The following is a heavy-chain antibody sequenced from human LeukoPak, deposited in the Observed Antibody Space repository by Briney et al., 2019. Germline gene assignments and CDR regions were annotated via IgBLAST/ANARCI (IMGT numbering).Heavy chain of an antibody. Sequence: GGSLRLSCAASGFTFSSYAMSWVRQAPGKGLEWVSAISGSGGSTYYADSVKGRFTISRDNPKNTLYLQMNSLRAEDTAVYYCAKDPSLSYDSSAYYYHYWGQGTLVTVSS. CDR2: ISGSGGST. CDR1: GFTFSSYA. J-gene: IGHJ4*02. CDR3: AKDPSLSYDSSAYYYHY. D-gene: IGHD3-22*01. V-gene: IGHV3-23*01.